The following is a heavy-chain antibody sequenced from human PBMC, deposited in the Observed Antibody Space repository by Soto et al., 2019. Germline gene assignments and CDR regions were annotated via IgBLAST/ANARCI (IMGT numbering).Heavy chain of an antibody. V-gene: IGHV1-69*12. Sequence: QVQLVQSGAEVKKPGSSVKVSCKASGGTFSSYAISWVRQAPGQGLEWMGGIIPIFGTANYAQKFQGRVTITADESTSTDYMELSSLRSEDTAVYYCARTMITFGGVMSSGMDVWGQGTTVTVSS. CDR3: ARTMITFGGVMSSGMDV. D-gene: IGHD3-16*01. J-gene: IGHJ6*02. CDR2: IIPIFGTA. CDR1: GGTFSSYA.